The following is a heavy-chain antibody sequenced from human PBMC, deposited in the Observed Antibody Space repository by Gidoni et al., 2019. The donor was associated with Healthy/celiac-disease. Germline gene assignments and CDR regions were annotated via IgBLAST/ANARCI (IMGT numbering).Heavy chain of an antibody. J-gene: IGHJ5*02. Sequence: QVQLVQSGAEVTKPGASVKVSCTVSGYPLPDLSMHWVRQAPGKGLEWMGGFDPEDGETSYAQKFQGRVTMTEDTSTDTDYMELSSLRSEDTAVYYCATGVRCSSTSCYTGILWFDPWGQGTLVTVSS. D-gene: IGHD2-2*02. CDR1: GYPLPDLS. CDR2: FDPEDGET. V-gene: IGHV1-24*01. CDR3: ATGVRCSSTSCYTGILWFDP.